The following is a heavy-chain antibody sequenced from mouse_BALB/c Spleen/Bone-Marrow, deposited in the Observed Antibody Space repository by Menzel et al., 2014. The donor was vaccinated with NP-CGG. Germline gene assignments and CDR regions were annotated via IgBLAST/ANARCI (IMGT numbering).Heavy chain of an antibody. CDR2: INPTSYYT. Sequence: VQRVESGAELARPGASVKMSCKTSGYTFTSYTIYWIKQRPGQGLEWIGYINPTSYYTDYNQKFKDKATLTSDKSSSTAYMQLNSLTSEDSAVYYCAREGLGRGYWGQGTTLTVSS. CDR1: GYTFTSYT. D-gene: IGHD4-1*01. J-gene: IGHJ2*01. CDR3: AREGLGRGY. V-gene: IGHV1-4*01.